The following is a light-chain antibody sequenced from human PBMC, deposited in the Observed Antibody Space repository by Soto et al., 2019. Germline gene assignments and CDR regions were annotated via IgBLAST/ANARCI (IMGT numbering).Light chain of an antibody. CDR2: DAS. J-gene: IGKJ4*01. CDR1: QSIRGW. V-gene: IGKV1-5*01. CDR3: QQYNTYSLLS. Sequence: DIQMTQSPSTLSASVGDRVTITCRASQSIRGWLAWYQQKPGKAPKLLIYDASSLESGVPSRFSGSGSGTEFTLTISSLHPDDFATYYCQQYNTYSLLSFGGGTKVEIK.